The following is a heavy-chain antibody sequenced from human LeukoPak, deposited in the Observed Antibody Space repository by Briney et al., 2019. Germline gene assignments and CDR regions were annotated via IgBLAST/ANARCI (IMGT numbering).Heavy chain of an antibody. CDR3: ARDMKGIAAAGKGRPWFDP. Sequence: SETLSLTCTVSGGSISGYYWSWIRQPPGKGLEWIGYIYYSGSTNYNPSLKSRVTISVDTSKNQFSLKLSSVTAADTAVYYCARDMKGIAAAGKGRPWFDPWGQGTLVTVSS. V-gene: IGHV4-59*01. CDR1: GGSISGYY. D-gene: IGHD6-13*01. J-gene: IGHJ5*02. CDR2: IYYSGST.